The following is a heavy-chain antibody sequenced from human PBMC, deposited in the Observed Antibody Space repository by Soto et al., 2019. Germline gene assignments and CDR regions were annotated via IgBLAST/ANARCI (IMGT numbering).Heavy chain of an antibody. J-gene: IGHJ4*02. CDR2: ISFDGSDK. CDR1: GFTFNNYG. CDR3: AKPDRRDSSGFADH. D-gene: IGHD3-22*01. Sequence: QVQLVESGGGVVQPGRSLRLSCAASGFTFNNYGMHWVRQAPGKGLEWVAVISFDGSDKYYADSVKGRFTISRDNSKNTLYMHMNSLRPEDTAVYYCAKPDRRDSSGFADHWGLGMLVTVSS. V-gene: IGHV3-30*18.